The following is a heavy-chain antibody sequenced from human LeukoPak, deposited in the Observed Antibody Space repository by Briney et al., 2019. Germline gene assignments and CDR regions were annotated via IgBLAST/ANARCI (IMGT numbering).Heavy chain of an antibody. D-gene: IGHD3-22*01. J-gene: IGHJ4*02. Sequence: GGSLRLSCAASGFTFSNAWMNWVRQASGKGLEWVGRIKSKTDGGTTDYAAPVKGRFTISRGDSKNTLYLQMNSLKTEDTAVYYCSTTYYYDSSEGYWGQGTLVTVSS. CDR2: IKSKTDGGTT. CDR1: GFTFSNAW. V-gene: IGHV3-15*07. CDR3: STTYYYDSSEGY.